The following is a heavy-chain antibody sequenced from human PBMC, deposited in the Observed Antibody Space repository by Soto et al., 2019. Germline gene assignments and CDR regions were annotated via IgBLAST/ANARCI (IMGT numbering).Heavy chain of an antibody. D-gene: IGHD6-19*01. CDR1: GFTFTSSA. CDR3: AAEREQWLVEADAFDI. V-gene: IGHV1-58*01. CDR2: IVVGSGNT. J-gene: IGHJ3*02. Sequence: GASVKVSCKASGFTFTSSAVQWVRQARGQRLGWIGWIVVGSGNTNYAQKFQERVTITRDMSTSTAYMELSSLRSEDTAVYYCAAEREQWLVEADAFDIWGQGTMVTVSS.